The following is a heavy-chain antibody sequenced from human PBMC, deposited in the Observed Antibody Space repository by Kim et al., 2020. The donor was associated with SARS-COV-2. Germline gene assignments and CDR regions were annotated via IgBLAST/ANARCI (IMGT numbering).Heavy chain of an antibody. Sequence: SETLSLTCTVSGGSISSYYWSWIRQPAGKGLEWIGRIYTSGSTNYNPSLKSRVTMSVDTSKNQFSLKLSSVTAADTAVYYCARGTPLGYCSGGSCYDWYFDLWGRGTLVTVSS. J-gene: IGHJ2*01. D-gene: IGHD2-15*01. CDR3: ARGTPLGYCSGGSCYDWYFDL. CDR2: IYTSGST. V-gene: IGHV4-4*07. CDR1: GGSISSYY.